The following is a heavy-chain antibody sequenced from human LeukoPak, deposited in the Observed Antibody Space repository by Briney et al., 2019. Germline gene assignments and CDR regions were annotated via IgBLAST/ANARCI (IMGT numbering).Heavy chain of an antibody. CDR1: GYTFTSYD. J-gene: IGHJ4*02. Sequence: GASVRVSCKASGYTFTSYDINWVRQATRQGLEWMGWRNPNSGNTGYAQKFQGRVTITRNTSISTVYMELSSLVSEVSAVYHCASTCHCGSDCYRLFDYWGQGNLVTVSS. V-gene: IGHV1-8*03. CDR2: RNPNSGNT. CDR3: ASTCHCGSDCYRLFDY. D-gene: IGHD2-21*01.